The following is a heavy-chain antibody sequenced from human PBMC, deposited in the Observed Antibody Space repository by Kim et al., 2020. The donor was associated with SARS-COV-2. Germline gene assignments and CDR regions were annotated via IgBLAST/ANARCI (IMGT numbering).Heavy chain of an antibody. CDR2: INPNNGGT. V-gene: IGHV1-2*02. CDR3: ARDGVVAAPDSPQLNWLDP. Sequence: ASVKVSCKASAYTFTGYYMHWVRQAPGQGLEWMGWINPNNGGTNYAQKFQGRVTMTRDTSISTAYMELSSLRSDDTAVYYCARDGVVAAPDSPQLNWLDP. J-gene: IGHJ5*02. D-gene: IGHD2-15*01. CDR1: AYTFTGYY.